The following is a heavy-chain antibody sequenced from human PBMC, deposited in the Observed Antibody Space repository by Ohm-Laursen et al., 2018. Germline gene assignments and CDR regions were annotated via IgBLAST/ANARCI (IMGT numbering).Heavy chain of an antibody. CDR2: ISGSGGST. Sequence: SLRLSCAASGFTFSSYAMSWVRQAPGKGLEWVSAISGSGGSTYYADSVKGRFTISRDNSKNTLYLQMNSLRAEDTAVYYCAKGLQAAGTNDYWGQGTLVTVSS. D-gene: IGHD6-13*01. CDR3: AKGLQAAGTNDY. J-gene: IGHJ4*02. CDR1: GFTFSSYA. V-gene: IGHV3-23*01.